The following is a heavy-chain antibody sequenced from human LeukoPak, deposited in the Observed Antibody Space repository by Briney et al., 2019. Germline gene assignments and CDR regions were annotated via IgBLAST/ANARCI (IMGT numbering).Heavy chain of an antibody. D-gene: IGHD2-15*01. Sequence: ASGKLSCKASGYTVTAYDMHWGRRAPGHGLEGMGWINPNSGVTKFAQSFQGRVTMTRDTSTSTAYLDLSSLRSDDTAVYYCATAVLYGGSDFDYWGQGTLVSVSS. CDR1: GYTVTAYD. CDR3: ATAVLYGGSDFDY. CDR2: INPNSGVT. V-gene: IGHV1-2*02. J-gene: IGHJ4*02.